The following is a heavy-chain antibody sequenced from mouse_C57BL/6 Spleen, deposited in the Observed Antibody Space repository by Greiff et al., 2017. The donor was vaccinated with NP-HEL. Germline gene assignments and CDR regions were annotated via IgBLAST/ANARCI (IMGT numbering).Heavy chain of an antibody. CDR2: ISDGGSYT. CDR1: GFTFSSYA. CDR3: ASLIYYGNPYYAMDY. D-gene: IGHD2-1*01. J-gene: IGHJ4*01. Sequence: EVHLVESGGGLVKPGGSLKLSCAASGFTFSSYAMSWVRQTPEKRLEWVATISDGGSYTYYPDNVKGRFTISRDNAKNNLYLQMSHLKSEDTAMYYCASLIYYGNPYYAMDYWGQGTSVTVSS. V-gene: IGHV5-4*01.